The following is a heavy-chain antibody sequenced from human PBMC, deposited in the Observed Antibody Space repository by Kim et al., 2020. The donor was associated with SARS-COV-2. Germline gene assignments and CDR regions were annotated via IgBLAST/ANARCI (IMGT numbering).Heavy chain of an antibody. Sequence: GSTYYADSVKGRFTISRDNSKNTLYLQMNSLRAEDTAVYYCAKGERVIDYWGQGTLVTVSS. J-gene: IGHJ4*02. V-gene: IGHV3-23*01. CDR2: GST. D-gene: IGHD1-26*01. CDR3: AKGERVIDY.